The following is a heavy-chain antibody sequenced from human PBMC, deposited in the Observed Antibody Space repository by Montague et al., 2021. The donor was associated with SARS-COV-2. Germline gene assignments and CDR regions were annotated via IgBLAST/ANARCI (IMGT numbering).Heavy chain of an antibody. D-gene: IGHD2-8*01. CDR2: ISSSGATI. V-gene: IGHV3-48*03. CDR1: GFDFFNFD. CDR3: ATNKYCTLHDCLHGRHYFDH. Sequence: YLRLSCAASGFDFFNFDMGWVRQAPGRGLEWISDISSSGATILYADSLKGRFTISRDNIQKSLYLQMNSLRAEDTAVYYCATNKYCTLHDCLHGRHYFDHWGQGTLVTVSS. J-gene: IGHJ4*02.